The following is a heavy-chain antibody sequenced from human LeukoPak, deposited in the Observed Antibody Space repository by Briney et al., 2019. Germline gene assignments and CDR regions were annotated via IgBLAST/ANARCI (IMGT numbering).Heavy chain of an antibody. CDR2: ISYSASTI. J-gene: IGHJ4*02. V-gene: IGHV3-11*04. D-gene: IGHD6-13*01. CDR3: VRDSIAAAHPDY. Sequence: PGGSLRLSCAASGFTFSDYYMSWIRQAPGKGLECVSYISYSASTIYYADSVKGRFTISRDNAKNSLYLQMNSLRAEDTAVYYCVRDSIAAAHPDYWGQGTLVTVSS. CDR1: GFTFSDYY.